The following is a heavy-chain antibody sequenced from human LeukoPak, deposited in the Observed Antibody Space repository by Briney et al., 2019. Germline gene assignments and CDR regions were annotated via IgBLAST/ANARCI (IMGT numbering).Heavy chain of an antibody. CDR1: GGTFSSYA. D-gene: IGHD3-9*01. V-gene: IGHV1-69*04. Sequence: SVKVSCKASGGTFSSYAISWVRQAPGQGLEWMGRIIPILGIANYAQKFQGRVTITADKSTSTAYMELSSLRSEDTAVYYCARSHDTMGAFDIWGQGTMVTVSS. CDR2: IIPILGIA. CDR3: ARSHDTMGAFDI. J-gene: IGHJ3*02.